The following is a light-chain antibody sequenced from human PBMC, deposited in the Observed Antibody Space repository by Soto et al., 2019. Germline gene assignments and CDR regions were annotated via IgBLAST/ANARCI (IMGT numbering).Light chain of an antibody. J-gene: IGKJ1*01. CDR2: DAS. CDR3: QQRINWPRT. V-gene: IGKV3-11*01. CDR1: QSVSTC. Sequence: IVLTQSLATLSLSPGERATLSCMASQSVSTCLAWYQQKPGQAPRLLIYDASNRASGIPARFSGSGSGTDFTLTISSLEPEDFAAYYCQQRINWPRTFGQGTKVDIK.